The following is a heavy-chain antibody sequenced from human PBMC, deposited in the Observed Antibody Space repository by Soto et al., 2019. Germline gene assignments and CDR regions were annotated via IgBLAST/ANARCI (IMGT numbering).Heavy chain of an antibody. V-gene: IGHV3-30*03. Sequence: LRLSCAASGFTFSSYGMHWVRQAPGKGLEWVAVISYDGSIKYYADSVKGRFTISRDHSKNTLYLQMNSLRAEDTAVYYCARADSLWFGDPPAGYWGQGTLVTVSS. J-gene: IGHJ4*02. CDR1: GFTFSSYG. CDR2: ISYDGSIK. CDR3: ARADSLWFGDPPAGY. D-gene: IGHD3-10*01.